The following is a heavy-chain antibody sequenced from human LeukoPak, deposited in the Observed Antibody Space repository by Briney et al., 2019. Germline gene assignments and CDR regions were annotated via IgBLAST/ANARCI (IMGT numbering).Heavy chain of an antibody. CDR1: GFIVSNYY. V-gene: IGHV3-53*01. CDR2: IYNGGAT. CDR3: AREFGSGTFD. D-gene: IGHD2-2*01. J-gene: IGHJ4*02. Sequence: QTGGSLRLSCAASGFIVSNYYMNWVRQASGKGLECVSVIYNGGATYYADSVKGRFTISRDNSKNTLYLQMNGLRAEDTAVYFCAREFGSGTFDWGQGTLVTVSS.